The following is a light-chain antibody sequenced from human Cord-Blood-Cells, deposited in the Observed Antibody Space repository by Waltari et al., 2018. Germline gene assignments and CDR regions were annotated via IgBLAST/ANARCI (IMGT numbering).Light chain of an antibody. CDR2: DTS. CDR3: LLSYSGAYV. V-gene: IGLV7-46*01. Sequence: QAVVTQEPSLTVSPGGTVTLTCGSSTGAVTRGHYPYVFQQKPGQAPRTLIYDTSNKHSWPPARFSGSLLGGKAALTLSGAQPEDEAEHYCLLSYSGAYVFGTGTKVTVL. J-gene: IGLJ1*01. CDR1: TGAVTRGHY.